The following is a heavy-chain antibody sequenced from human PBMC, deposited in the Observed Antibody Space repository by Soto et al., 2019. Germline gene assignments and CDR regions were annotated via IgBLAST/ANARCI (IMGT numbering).Heavy chain of an antibody. CDR2: IIPIFGTA. D-gene: IGHD2-2*01. CDR3: ARRVVQPAAKEYFYGMDD. J-gene: IGHJ6*02. CDR1: GGTFSSYA. Sequence: SVKVSCKASGGTFSSYASSWGRQAPGQGLEWMGGIIPIFGTAHYAQKFQGRVTITADKCTSTAYMELGRLRSEKTAVYYCARRVVQPAAKEYFYGMDDWGQGTTVPCSS. V-gene: IGHV1-69*06.